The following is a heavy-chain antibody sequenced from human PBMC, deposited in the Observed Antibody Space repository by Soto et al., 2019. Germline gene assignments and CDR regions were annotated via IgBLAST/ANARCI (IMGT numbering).Heavy chain of an antibody. CDR3: ARGGGFYYGSGSYYNRVGYYFDY. J-gene: IGHJ4*02. Sequence: EVQLVETGGGLIQPGGSLRLSCAASGFTVSSNYMSWVRQAPGKGLEWVSVIYSGGSTYYADSVKGRFTISRDNSKNTLYLKMNSLRAEDTAVYYCARGGGFYYGSGSYYNRVGYYFDYWGQGTLVTVSS. D-gene: IGHD3-10*01. CDR1: GFTVSSNY. CDR2: IYSGGST. V-gene: IGHV3-53*02.